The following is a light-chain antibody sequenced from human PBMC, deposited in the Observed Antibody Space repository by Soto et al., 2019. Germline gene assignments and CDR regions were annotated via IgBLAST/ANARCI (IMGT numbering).Light chain of an antibody. CDR3: SSSTSRTTYV. Sequence: SVLTQPPSVSGAPGQSVTISCTGTSSDVGSYNRVSWYQQPPGTAPKVMIYEVSNRPSGVPDRFSGSKSGNTASLTISGLQPDDEADYYCSSSTSRTTYVFGPGTKVTV. CDR1: SSDVGSYNR. CDR2: EVS. V-gene: IGLV2-18*02. J-gene: IGLJ1*01.